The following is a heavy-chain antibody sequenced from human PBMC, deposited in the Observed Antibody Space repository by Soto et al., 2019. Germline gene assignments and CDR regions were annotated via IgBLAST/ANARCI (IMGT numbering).Heavy chain of an antibody. CDR2: IGTAGDT. Sequence: GGSLRLSCAASGFTFSSYDMHWVRQATGKGLEWVSAIGTAGDTYYPGSVKGRFTISRENAKNSLYLQMNSLRAGETAVYYCARSRSKIDYGDYTFDYWGQGTLVTVSS. CDR1: GFTFSSYD. V-gene: IGHV3-13*01. CDR3: ARSRSKIDYGDYTFDY. D-gene: IGHD4-17*01. J-gene: IGHJ4*02.